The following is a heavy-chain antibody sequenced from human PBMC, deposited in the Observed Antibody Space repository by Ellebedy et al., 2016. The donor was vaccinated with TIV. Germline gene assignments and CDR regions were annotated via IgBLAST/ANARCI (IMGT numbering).Heavy chain of an antibody. CDR1: GFTFSSYS. D-gene: IGHD4-17*01. Sequence: GGSLRLSXAASGFTFSSYSMNWVRQAPGKGLEWVAYVSSSSSAIYFADSVKGRFTISRDNAKNSLSLQMNSLRDEDTAVYYCARDRNDYGDYVGWFDPWGQGTLVTVS. V-gene: IGHV3-48*02. CDR2: VSSSSSAI. J-gene: IGHJ5*02. CDR3: ARDRNDYGDYVGWFDP.